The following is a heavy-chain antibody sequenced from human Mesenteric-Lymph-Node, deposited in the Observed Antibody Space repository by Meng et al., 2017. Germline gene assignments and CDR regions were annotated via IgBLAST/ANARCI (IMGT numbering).Heavy chain of an antibody. V-gene: IGHV3-23*01. D-gene: IGHD3-10*01. CDR3: ARDQRGSGSYSYYFDY. J-gene: IGHJ4*02. CDR2: ISVSGGST. Sequence: GGSLRLSCVASGFTFSSYAMSWVRQAPGKGLEWVSAISVSGGSTYYADSVKGRFTISRDNSKNTLYLQMNSLRAEDTAVYYCARDQRGSGSYSYYFDYWGQGTLVTVSS. CDR1: GFTFSSYA.